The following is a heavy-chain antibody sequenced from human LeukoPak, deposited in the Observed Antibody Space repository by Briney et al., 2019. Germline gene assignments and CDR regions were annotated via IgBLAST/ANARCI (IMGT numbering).Heavy chain of an antibody. CDR2: IIPIFGTA. CDR3: ASGSTYYDFWSGYLFSFYYYYMDV. CDR1: GGTFSSYA. J-gene: IGHJ6*03. V-gene: IGHV1-69*01. D-gene: IGHD3-3*01. Sequence: SVKVSXKASGGTFSSYAISWVRQAPGQGLEWMGGIIPIFGTANYAQKFQGRVTITADESTSTAYMELSSLRSEDTAVYYCASGSTYYDFWSGYLFSFYYYYMDVWGKGTTVTVSS.